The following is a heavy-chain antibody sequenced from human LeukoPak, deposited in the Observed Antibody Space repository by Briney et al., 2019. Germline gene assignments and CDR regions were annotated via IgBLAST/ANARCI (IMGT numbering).Heavy chain of an antibody. CDR2: INHSGST. Sequence: SETLSLTCSVSGGSVSSYYWSWIRQSPGKGLEWIGEINHSGSTNYNPSLKSRVTISVDTSKNQFSLKLSSVTAADTAVYYCARDLYYYDSSGLVVCYAFDIWGQGTMVTVSS. CDR1: GGSVSSYY. V-gene: IGHV4-34*01. D-gene: IGHD3-22*01. J-gene: IGHJ3*02. CDR3: ARDLYYYDSSGLVVCYAFDI.